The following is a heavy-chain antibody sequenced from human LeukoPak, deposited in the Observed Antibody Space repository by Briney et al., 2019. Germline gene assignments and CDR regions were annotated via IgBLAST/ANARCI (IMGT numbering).Heavy chain of an antibody. CDR3: ATTRPRTYYDYVWGSYRQPSFGY. CDR1: GYTLTELS. D-gene: IGHD3-16*02. J-gene: IGHJ4*02. Sequence: VASVKVSCKVSGYTLTELSMHWVRQAPGKGLEWVGGFDPEDGETIYAQKFQGRVTMTEDTSTDTAYMELSSLRSEDTAVYYCATTRPRTYYDYVWGSYRQPSFGYWGQGTLVAVSS. CDR2: FDPEDGET. V-gene: IGHV1-24*01.